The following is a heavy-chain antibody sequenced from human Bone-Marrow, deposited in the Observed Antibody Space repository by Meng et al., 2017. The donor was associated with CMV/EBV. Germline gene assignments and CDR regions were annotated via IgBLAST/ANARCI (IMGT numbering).Heavy chain of an antibody. CDR1: GFTFRSYA. D-gene: IGHD5-12*01. V-gene: IGHV3-23*01. CDR2: IDDSGVDT. J-gene: IGHJ4*02. CDR3: ARGDGYSGYETNDF. Sequence: ASGFTFRSYAISWVRQTPGKGLEWVTSIDDSGVDTYCANSVKGRFTISRDNSKNTLYLQMNSLRAEDTAVYYCARGDGYSGYETNDFWGQGTLVTVSS.